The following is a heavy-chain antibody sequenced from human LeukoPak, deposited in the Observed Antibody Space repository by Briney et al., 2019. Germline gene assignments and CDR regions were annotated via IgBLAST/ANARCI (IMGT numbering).Heavy chain of an antibody. CDR2: ITGSGGTT. D-gene: IGHD6-13*01. CDR3: AKLDGYSISCPDY. V-gene: IGHV3-23*01. CDR1: GFTFSSYA. J-gene: IGHJ4*02. Sequence: GGSLRLSCAASGFTFSSYAMSWVRQAPGKGLEWVSAITGSGGTTYYADSVRGRFTISRDNPKNTLYLQMNSLRAEDTAIYYCAKLDGYSISCPDYWGQGTLVTVSS.